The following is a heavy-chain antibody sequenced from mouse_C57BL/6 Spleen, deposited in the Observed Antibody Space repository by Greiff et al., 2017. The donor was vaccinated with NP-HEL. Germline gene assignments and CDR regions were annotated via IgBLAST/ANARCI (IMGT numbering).Heavy chain of an antibody. CDR3: ARALPIYYGNPRGYFDV. CDR1: GFSLTSYG. D-gene: IGHD2-1*01. V-gene: IGHV2-2*01. J-gene: IGHJ1*03. CDR2: IWSGGST. Sequence: QVQLQQSGPGLVQPSQSLSITCTVSGFSLTSYGVHWVRQSPGKGLEWLGVIWSGGSTDYNAAFISRLSISKDNSKSQVFFKMNSLQADDTAIYYCARALPIYYGNPRGYFDVWGTGTTVTVSS.